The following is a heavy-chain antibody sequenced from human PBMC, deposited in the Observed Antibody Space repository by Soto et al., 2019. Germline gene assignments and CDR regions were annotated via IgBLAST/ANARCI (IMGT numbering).Heavy chain of an antibody. D-gene: IGHD6-19*01. CDR1: GGSFSGYY. V-gene: IGHV4-34*01. Sequence: SETLSLTCAVYGGSFSGYYWSWIRQPPGKGLEWIGEINHSGSTNYNPSLKSRVTISVDTSKNQFSLKLSSVTAADTAVYYCAREVQWLDRNFDYWGQGTLVTVSS. CDR2: INHSGST. CDR3: AREVQWLDRNFDY. J-gene: IGHJ4*02.